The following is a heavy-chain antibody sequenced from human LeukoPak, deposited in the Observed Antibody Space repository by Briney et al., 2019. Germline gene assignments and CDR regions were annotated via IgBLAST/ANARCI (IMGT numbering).Heavy chain of an antibody. V-gene: IGHV1-18*01. J-gene: IGHJ4*02. CDR2: ISGYNDNT. D-gene: IGHD6-19*01. CDR3: AREEVAGSFDY. Sequence: GASVKLSCKASGYTFTSYAISWVRQAPGLGLEWMGWISGYNDNTNYAQNLQGRVTMTTDTSATTAYMELRSLRSDDTAVYYCAREEVAGSFDYWGQGTLVTVSS. CDR1: GYTFTSYA.